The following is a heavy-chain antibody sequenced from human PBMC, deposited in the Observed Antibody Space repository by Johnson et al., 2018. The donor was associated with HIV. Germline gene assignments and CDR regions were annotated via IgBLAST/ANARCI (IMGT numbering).Heavy chain of an antibody. D-gene: IGHD5-12*01. CDR2: ISGSGGST. CDR3: AKDRRDRVATGQSYAFDI. J-gene: IGHJ3*02. Sequence: VLLVESGGGLVQPGGSLRLSCAASGFTFSSYAMSWVRQAPGKGLEWVSAISGSGGSTYYADSVKGRFTISRDNSKNTLYLQMNSLRAEDTAVYYWAKDRRDRVATGQSYAFDIWGQGTMVTVSS. V-gene: IGHV3-23*04. CDR1: GFTFSSYA.